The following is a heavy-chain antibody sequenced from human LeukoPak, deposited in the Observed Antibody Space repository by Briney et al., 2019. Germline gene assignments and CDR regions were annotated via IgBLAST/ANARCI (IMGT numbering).Heavy chain of an antibody. CDR2: ISYSGST. J-gene: IGHJ5*02. D-gene: IGHD2-15*01. V-gene: IGHV4-39*01. CDR3: ASRSLGYCSGGSCLNWFDP. Sequence: PSETLSLTCTVSGGSISSSSLYWGWIRQPPGKGLEWIGSISYSGSTYYNPSLKSRVTISVDTSKNQFSLKLSSVTAADTAVYYFASRSLGYCSGGSCLNWFDPWGQGTLVTVSS. CDR1: GGSISSSSLY.